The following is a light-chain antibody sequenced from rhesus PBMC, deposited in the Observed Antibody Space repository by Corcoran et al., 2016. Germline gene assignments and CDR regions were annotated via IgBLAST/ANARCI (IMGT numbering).Light chain of an antibody. CDR3: QHGYGTPLT. V-gene: IGKV1-74*01. J-gene: IGKJ4*01. CDR2: KAS. CDR1: EHVNNY. Sequence: DIQMTQSPSSLSASVGDRVTITCRASEHVNNYLNWYQQKPGKAPKLLIYKASTLQSGVPSRFSGSGSGTDYTFTISSLQPEDVATYYCQHGYGTPLTFGGGTKVELK.